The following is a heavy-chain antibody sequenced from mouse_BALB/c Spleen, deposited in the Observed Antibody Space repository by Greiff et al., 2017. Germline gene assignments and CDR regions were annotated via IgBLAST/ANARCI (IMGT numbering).Heavy chain of an antibody. CDR3: ARNYYGSFWFAY. CDR2: ISYSGST. Sequence: EVKVVESGPSLVKPSQTLSLTCSVTGDSITSGYWNWIRKFPGNKLEYMGYISYSGSTYYNPSLKSRISITRDTSKNQYYLQLNSVTTEDTATYYCARNYYGSFWFAYWGQGTLVTVSA. CDR1: GDSITSGY. J-gene: IGHJ3*01. V-gene: IGHV3-8*02. D-gene: IGHD1-1*01.